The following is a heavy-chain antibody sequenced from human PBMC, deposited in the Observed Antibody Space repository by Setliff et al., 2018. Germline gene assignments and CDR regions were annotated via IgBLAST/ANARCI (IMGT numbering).Heavy chain of an antibody. CDR1: GGSVGSGSYY. D-gene: IGHD2-15*01. V-gene: IGHV4-61*02. J-gene: IGHJ4*02. CDR2: IQSTGNT. Sequence: SETLSLTCIVSGGSVGSGSYYWSLIRQPAGKGLEWVGLIQSTGNTNYNPSLQSRVTISIDTSKNQFSLKMTSVTAADTAMYFCAGTPERGTTRLSPFDYWGQGTLVTVSS. CDR3: AGTPERGTTRLSPFDY.